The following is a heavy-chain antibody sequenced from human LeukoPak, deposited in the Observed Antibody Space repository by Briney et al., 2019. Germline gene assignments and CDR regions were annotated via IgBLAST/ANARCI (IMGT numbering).Heavy chain of an antibody. V-gene: IGHV3-21*01. CDR3: ASDLSGVYGY. CDR2: ISSSSSYK. CDR1: GFTFSSYT. D-gene: IGHD6-25*01. Sequence: GGSLRLSCAASGFTFSSYTMNWVRQAPGKGLEWVSSISSSSSYKYYADSAKGRFTISRDNAKNSLYLQMNSLRAEDTAVYYCASDLSGVYGYWGQGTLVTVSS. J-gene: IGHJ4*02.